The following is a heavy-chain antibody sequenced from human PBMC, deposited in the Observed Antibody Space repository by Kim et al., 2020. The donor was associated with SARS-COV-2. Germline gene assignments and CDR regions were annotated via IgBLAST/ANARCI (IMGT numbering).Heavy chain of an antibody. CDR1: GGSISSSRYY. V-gene: IGHV4-39*01. J-gene: IGHJ5*02. CDR2: IYYSGRT. D-gene: IGHD6-13*01. Sequence: SETLSLTCTVSGGSISSSRYYWGWLRQPPGKGLEWIGSIYYSGRTYYNPSLKSRVTISVDTSKNQFSLKLSSVTAAATALYYCPRGYSSSWYKFDPWGQGTLVTVSS. CDR3: PRGYSSSWYKFDP.